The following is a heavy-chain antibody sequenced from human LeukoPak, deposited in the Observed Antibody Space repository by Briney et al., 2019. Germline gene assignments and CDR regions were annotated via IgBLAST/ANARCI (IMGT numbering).Heavy chain of an antibody. CDR2: IYPGDSDT. Sequence: GESLKISCKGSGYSFICYWIGWVRQMPGKGLEWMGIIYPGDSDTRYSPSFQGQVTISADKSITTAYLQWSSLKASDTAIYYCARPAVAGTWGAFDIWGQGTMVTVSS. J-gene: IGHJ3*02. V-gene: IGHV5-51*01. D-gene: IGHD6-19*01. CDR1: GYSFICYW. CDR3: ARPAVAGTWGAFDI.